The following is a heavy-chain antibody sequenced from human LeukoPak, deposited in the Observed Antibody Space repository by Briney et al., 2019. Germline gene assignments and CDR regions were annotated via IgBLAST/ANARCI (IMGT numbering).Heavy chain of an antibody. D-gene: IGHD6-6*01. CDR2: IIPILGIA. CDR3: ARGNIAARHFDY. CDR1: GGXFSSYA. J-gene: IGHJ4*02. Sequence: SVKVSCKASGGXFSSYAISWVRQAPGQGLEWMGRIIPILGIANYAQKFQGRVTITADKSTSTAYMELSSLRSEDTAVYYCARGNIAARHFDYWGQGTLVTVSS. V-gene: IGHV1-69*04.